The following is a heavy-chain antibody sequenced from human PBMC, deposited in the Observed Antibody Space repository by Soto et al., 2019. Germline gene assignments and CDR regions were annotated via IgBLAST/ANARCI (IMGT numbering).Heavy chain of an antibody. D-gene: IGHD2-15*01. V-gene: IGHV3-20*04. CDR2: INWNGGST. Sequence: GSLRLSCAASGFTFDDYGMSWVRQAPGKGLEWVSGINWNGGSTGYADSVKGRFTISRDNAKNSLYLQMNSLRAEDTALYYCARELVAAPRSGDDDWGQGTLVTVSS. CDR1: GFTFDDYG. J-gene: IGHJ4*02. CDR3: ARELVAAPRSGDDD.